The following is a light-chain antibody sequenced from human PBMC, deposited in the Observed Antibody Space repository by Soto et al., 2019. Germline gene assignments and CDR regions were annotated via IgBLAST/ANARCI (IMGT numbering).Light chain of an antibody. V-gene: IGLV2-14*01. CDR1: SSDVGAYNY. CDR2: EVS. Sequence: QSALTQPASVSGSPGQSITISCTGTSSDVGAYNYVSWYQQHPGKAPKVMIYEVSNRPSGVSNRFSGSKSGNTASLTISGVQADDEADYYCSSYTSSSIWVFGGGTKLTV. J-gene: IGLJ3*02. CDR3: SSYTSSSIWV.